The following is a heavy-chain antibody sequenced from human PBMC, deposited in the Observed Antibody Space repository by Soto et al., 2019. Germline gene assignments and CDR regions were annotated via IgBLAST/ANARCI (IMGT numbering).Heavy chain of an antibody. CDR1: GFTFSSYA. CDR3: AKDRLVYNWNRGCIDY. CDR2: ISGSGGST. D-gene: IGHD1-1*01. V-gene: IGHV3-23*01. Sequence: EVQLLESGGGLVQPGGSLRLSCAASGFTFSSYAMSWVRQAPGKGLEWVSAISGSGGSTYYADSVKGRVTISRDNSKNTMYLQMNSLGAEDTAVYYCAKDRLVYNWNRGCIDYWGQGTLVTVSS. J-gene: IGHJ4*02.